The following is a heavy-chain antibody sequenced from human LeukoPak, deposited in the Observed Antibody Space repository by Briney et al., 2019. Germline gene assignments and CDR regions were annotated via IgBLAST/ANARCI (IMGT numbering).Heavy chain of an antibody. CDR1: GFTFDDYG. CDR3: ARPLSPNNWFDP. D-gene: IGHD2/OR15-2a*01. J-gene: IGHJ5*02. Sequence: PGGSLRLSCAASGFTFDDYGMSWVRQAPGKGLEWVSGINWNGGSTGYADSVKGRFTISRDNAKNSLYLQMNSLRAEDTAVYYCARPLSPNNWFDPWGQGTLVTVSS. CDR2: INWNGGST. V-gene: IGHV3-20*04.